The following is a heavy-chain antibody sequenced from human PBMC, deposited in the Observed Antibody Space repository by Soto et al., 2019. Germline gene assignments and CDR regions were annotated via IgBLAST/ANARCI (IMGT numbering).Heavy chain of an antibody. V-gene: IGHV3-30-3*01. Sequence: QVQLVESGGGVVQPGRSLRLSCAASGFTFSSFAMNWVRQAPGKGLEWVAVISYDGSNKKFADSVKGRFTISRDNARNTLYLQMSSLRPEVTAVYHCARDPTTRFYFDYWGQGTLVTVSS. D-gene: IGHD1-1*01. CDR3: ARDPTTRFYFDY. CDR1: GFTFSSFA. J-gene: IGHJ4*02. CDR2: ISYDGSNK.